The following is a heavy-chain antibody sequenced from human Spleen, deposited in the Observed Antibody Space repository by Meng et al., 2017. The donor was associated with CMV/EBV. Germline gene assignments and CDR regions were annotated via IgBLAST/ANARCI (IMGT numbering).Heavy chain of an antibody. CDR2: SNAGNGNT. Sequence: ASVKVSCKASGYTFTSYAMHWVRQAPGQRLEWMGWSNAGNGNTKYSQEFQGRVTITRDTSASTAYMELSSLRSEDTAVYYCARDGIAARRDSYYYYYYGMDVWGQGTTVTVSS. CDR1: GYTFTSYA. D-gene: IGHD6-6*01. J-gene: IGHJ6*02. CDR3: ARDGIAARRDSYYYYYYGMDV. V-gene: IGHV1-3*02.